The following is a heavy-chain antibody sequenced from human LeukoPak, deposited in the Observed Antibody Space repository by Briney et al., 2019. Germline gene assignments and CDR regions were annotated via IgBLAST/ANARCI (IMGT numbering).Heavy chain of an antibody. V-gene: IGHV4-34*01. D-gene: IGHD1-1*01. CDR1: GFTVSSNY. J-gene: IGHJ3*02. CDR3: ARGVPEDAFDI. Sequence: PGGSLRLSCAASGFTVSSNYMSWVRQAPGKGLEWIGEINHSGSTNYNPSLKSRVTISVDTSKNQFSLKLSSVTAADTAVYYCARGVPEDAFDIWGQGTMVTVSS. CDR2: INHSGST.